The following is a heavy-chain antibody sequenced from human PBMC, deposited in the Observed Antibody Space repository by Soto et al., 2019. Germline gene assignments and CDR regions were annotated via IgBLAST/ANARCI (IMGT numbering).Heavy chain of an antibody. CDR3: ARLATVTPPYYFDF. D-gene: IGHD4-17*01. V-gene: IGHV1-46*01. J-gene: IGHJ4*02. Sequence: RASVKVSCKASGYTFISYYIHWVRQAPGQGLEWMGVINPSDGSTSYAQKFQGRVTMTRDTSTSTVYMELSSLRSDDTAVYFCARLATVTPPYYFDFWGQGTLVTVSS. CDR2: INPSDGST. CDR1: GYTFISYY.